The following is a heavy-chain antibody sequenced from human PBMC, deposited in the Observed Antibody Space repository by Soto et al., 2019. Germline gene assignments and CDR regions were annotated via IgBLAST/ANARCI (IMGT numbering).Heavy chain of an antibody. J-gene: IGHJ4*02. Sequence: PGGSLRLSCAASGFSFSSYSMNWVRQAPGKGLEWVSSISSTTSDTFYADSVKGRFTISRDNAKNSLYLQMNSLRAEDTAVYYCVRDFVAATGFFEYWGLGTLVTVS. CDR3: VRDFVAATGFFEY. V-gene: IGHV3-21*01. CDR2: ISSTTSDT. CDR1: GFSFSSYS. D-gene: IGHD6-19*01.